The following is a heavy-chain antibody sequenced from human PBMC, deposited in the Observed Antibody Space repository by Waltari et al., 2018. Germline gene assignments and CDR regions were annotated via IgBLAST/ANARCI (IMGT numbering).Heavy chain of an antibody. J-gene: IGHJ4*02. CDR3: ARGLGPTLAYYFDY. D-gene: IGHD3-10*01. V-gene: IGHV3-66*02. CDR1: GRIVSSHY. CDR2: LYPSGEA. Sequence: EVQLVESGGGLVQPGGSMRLSCAASGRIVSSHYMSWVREDPGKGLEWVSVLYPSGEAYYADSLKGRFTISRDGSRNTVYLQMNTLSAEDTAVYYCARGLGPTLAYYFDYWGRGTLVTVSS.